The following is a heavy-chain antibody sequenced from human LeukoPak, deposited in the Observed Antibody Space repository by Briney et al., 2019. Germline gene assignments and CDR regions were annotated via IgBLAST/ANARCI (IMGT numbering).Heavy chain of an antibody. CDR3: ATSAYGDGVY. Sequence: GESLKISCKGSGYSFTSYWISWVRQMPGKGLEWMGRIDPSDSYTNYSPSFQGHVTISADKSIGTAYLQWSSLKASDTAMYYCATSAYGDGVYWGQGTLVTVSS. CDR2: IDPSDSYT. D-gene: IGHD4-17*01. CDR1: GYSFTSYW. V-gene: IGHV5-10-1*01. J-gene: IGHJ4*02.